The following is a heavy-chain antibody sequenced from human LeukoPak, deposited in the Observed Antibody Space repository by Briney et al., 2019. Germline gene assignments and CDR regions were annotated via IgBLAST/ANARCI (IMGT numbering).Heavy chain of an antibody. CDR1: GYTFTGYY. CDR2: INPNSGGT. V-gene: IGHV1-2*02. J-gene: IGHJ4*02. D-gene: IGHD3-3*01. Sequence: ASVKVSSKASGYTFTGYYMHWVRQAPGQGLEWMGWINPNSGGTNYAQKFQGRVTMTRDTSISTAYMELSRLRSDDTAVYYCARAEDYDFWSAWDYWGQGTLVTVSS. CDR3: ARAEDYDFWSAWDY.